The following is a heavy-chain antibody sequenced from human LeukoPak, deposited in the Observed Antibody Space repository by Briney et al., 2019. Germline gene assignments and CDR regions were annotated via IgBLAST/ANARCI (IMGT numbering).Heavy chain of an antibody. CDR2: IKQDGSEK. V-gene: IGHV3-7*01. Sequence: GGSLRLSCAASGFTSSNYWMSWVRQAPGKGLEWVANIKQDGSEKYYVDSVKGRFTISRDNAKNSLYLQMNSLRADDTAVYYCARVWRPTVTTIGVFDYWGQGTLVTVSS. D-gene: IGHD4-17*01. CDR3: ARVWRPTVTTIGVFDY. CDR1: GFTSSNYW. J-gene: IGHJ4*02.